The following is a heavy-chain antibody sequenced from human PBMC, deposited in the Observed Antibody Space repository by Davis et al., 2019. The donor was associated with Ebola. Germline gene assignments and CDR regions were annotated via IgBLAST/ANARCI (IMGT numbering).Heavy chain of an antibody. CDR2: FYNSGNT. CDR3: ARATYTSGWYTIEH. Sequence: MPSETLSLTCTVSGGSMSGFYWSWIRQPPGKALEYIGYFYNSGNTDYNGSLRGRATISVDTSKTQFSLKLTSVTTEDTAVYYCARATYTSGWYTIEHWGQGSLVTVSS. J-gene: IGHJ5*02. V-gene: IGHV4-59*01. CDR1: GGSMSGFY. D-gene: IGHD6-19*01.